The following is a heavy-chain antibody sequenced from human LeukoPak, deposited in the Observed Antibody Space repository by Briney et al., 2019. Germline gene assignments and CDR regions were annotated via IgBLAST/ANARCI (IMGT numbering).Heavy chain of an antibody. V-gene: IGHV4-59*01. J-gene: IGHJ6*02. D-gene: IGHD4-11*01. CDR2: IYYSGST. CDR3: ATSLTTMSYYYYYGMDV. Sequence: SETLSLTCTVSGGSISSYYWSWIRQPPGKGLEWIGYIYYSGSTNYNPSLKSRVTISVDTSKNQFSLKLSSVTAADTAVYYCATSLTTMSYYYYYGMDVWGQGTTVTVSS. CDR1: GGSISSYY.